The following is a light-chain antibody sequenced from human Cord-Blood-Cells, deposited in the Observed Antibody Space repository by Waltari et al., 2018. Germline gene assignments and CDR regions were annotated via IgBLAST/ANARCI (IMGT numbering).Light chain of an antibody. Sequence: EIVMTQSPAPLSVSPGERATPSCRTSQSVISNLAWYKQKPGQAPRLLIYGASTRATGIPARCSGSGSGTEFTLTISSLQSEDFAVYYCQQYNNWYTFGQGTKLEIK. J-gene: IGKJ2*01. CDR1: QSVISN. CDR2: GAS. CDR3: QQYNNWYT. V-gene: IGKV3-15*01.